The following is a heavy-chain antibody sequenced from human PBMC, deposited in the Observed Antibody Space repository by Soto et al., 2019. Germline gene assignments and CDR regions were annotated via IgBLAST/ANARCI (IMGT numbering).Heavy chain of an antibody. CDR3: TTGLSEGLRLGVLSFPRRQSPNYYYYGMDV. CDR1: GFTFSNAW. CDR2: IKSKPDGGTT. D-gene: IGHD3-16*02. Sequence: EVQLVESGGGLVKPGGSLRLSCAASGFTFSNAWMNWVRQAPGKGLEWVGRIKSKPDGGTTDYAAPVKGRFTISRDDSKNTLYLQMNSLKTEDKAGYYCTTGLSEGLRLGVLSFPRRQSPNYYYYGMDVWGQRTTVTVSS. J-gene: IGHJ6*02. V-gene: IGHV3-15*07.